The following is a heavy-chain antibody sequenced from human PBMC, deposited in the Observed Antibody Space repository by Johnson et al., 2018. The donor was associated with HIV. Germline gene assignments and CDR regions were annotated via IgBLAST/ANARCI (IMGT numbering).Heavy chain of an antibody. CDR3: ARGVYSSSWYGAFDI. V-gene: IGHV3-66*01. J-gene: IGHJ3*02. CDR2: IYSGGST. Sequence: VQLVESGGGLVQPGGSLRLSCAASGFSVSSKYMSWVRQAPGKGLEWVSVIYSGGSTYYADSVKGRFTISRDNSKNTLYLQMNSLRAEDTAVYYCARGVYSSSWYGAFDIWGQGTMVTVSS. D-gene: IGHD6-13*01. CDR1: GFSVSSKY.